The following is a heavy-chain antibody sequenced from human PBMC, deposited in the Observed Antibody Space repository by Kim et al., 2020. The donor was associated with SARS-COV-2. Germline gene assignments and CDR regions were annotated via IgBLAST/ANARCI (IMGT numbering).Heavy chain of an antibody. CDR2: IYYSGST. CDR1: GGSISSSSYY. V-gene: IGHV4-39*01. J-gene: IGHJ4*02. Sequence: SETLSLTCTVSGGSISSSSYYWGWIRQPPGKGLEWIGSIYYSGSTYYNPSLKSRVTISVDTSKNQFSLKLSSVTAADTAVYYCASHSSSWWVFDYWGQGTLVTVSS. D-gene: IGHD6-13*01. CDR3: ASHSSSWWVFDY.